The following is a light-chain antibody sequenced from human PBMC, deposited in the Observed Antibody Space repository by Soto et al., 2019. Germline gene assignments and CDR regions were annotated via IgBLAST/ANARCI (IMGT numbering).Light chain of an antibody. CDR3: QQYYSTPPS. CDR2: WAS. V-gene: IGKV4-1*01. Sequence: DIVMTQSPDSLAVSLGERATINCKSSQSVLYSSNNKNYLAWYQQKPGQPPKLLIYWASTRESGVPDRFSGSGSGTDFTLTISSLQAADVAIYYCQQYYSTPPSFCQGTKVEIK. J-gene: IGKJ1*01. CDR1: QSVLYSSNNKNY.